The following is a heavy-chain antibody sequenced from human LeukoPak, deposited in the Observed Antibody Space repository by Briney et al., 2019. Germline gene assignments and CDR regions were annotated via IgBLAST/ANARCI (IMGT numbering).Heavy chain of an antibody. CDR1: GFTFSSYA. CDR3: AKGTPSYCSGGSCYSDYFDY. CDR2: IRGSCGST. D-gene: IGHD2-15*01. Sequence: PGGSLRLSCAASGFTFSSYAMSGVRQAPGKGLEWVSAIRGSCGSTYYADSVKGRFNISRDNSKNTLYLQMNSLRAEDTAVYYCAKGTPSYCSGGSCYSDYFDYWGQGTLVTVSS. J-gene: IGHJ4*02. V-gene: IGHV3-23*01.